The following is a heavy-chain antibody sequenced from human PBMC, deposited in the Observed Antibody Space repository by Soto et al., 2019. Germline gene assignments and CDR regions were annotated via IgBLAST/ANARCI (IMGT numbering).Heavy chain of an antibody. V-gene: IGHV4-4*02. D-gene: IGHD5-12*01. CDR1: GGSITNNNG. Sequence: SETLSLTCDVSGGSITNNNGWSWVRQPPGGGLEGSGEMHHMGSTNYNPSLKSRVTLSVDTSKNQFFLKLKSVTAAHTAVYYCTNTRAYALDYWGQGTLVTVSS. CDR3: TNTRAYALDY. CDR2: MHHMGST. J-gene: IGHJ4*02.